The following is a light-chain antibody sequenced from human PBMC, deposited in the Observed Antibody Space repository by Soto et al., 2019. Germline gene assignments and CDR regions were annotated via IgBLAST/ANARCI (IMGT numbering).Light chain of an antibody. J-gene: IGKJ1*01. Sequence: EIVLTQSPGTLSLSPGERATLSCRASQSVSNNYLAWYQQKPGQAPRLLIYGASNRATGIPDRFSGSGSGTDFTLTISRLEPEDFAVYFCHQFGTSYTFGQGTKVDIK. CDR3: HQFGTSYT. CDR2: GAS. CDR1: QSVSNNY. V-gene: IGKV3-20*01.